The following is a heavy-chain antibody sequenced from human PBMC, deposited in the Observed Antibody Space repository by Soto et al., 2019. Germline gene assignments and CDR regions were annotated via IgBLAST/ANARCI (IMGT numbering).Heavy chain of an antibody. Sequence: GASVKVSCKASGYTFTGYYMHWVRQAPGQGLEWMGWISAYNGNTNYAQKLQGRVTMTTDTSTSTAYMELRSLRSDDTAVYYCARGRRIAVAGTSAFDIWGQGTMVTVSS. J-gene: IGHJ3*02. D-gene: IGHD6-19*01. CDR3: ARGRRIAVAGTSAFDI. V-gene: IGHV1-18*04. CDR1: GYTFTGYY. CDR2: ISAYNGNT.